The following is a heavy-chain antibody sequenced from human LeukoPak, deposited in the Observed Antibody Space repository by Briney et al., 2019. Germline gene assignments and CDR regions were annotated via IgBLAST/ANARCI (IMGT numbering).Heavy chain of an antibody. D-gene: IGHD3-16*02. J-gene: IGHJ4*02. Sequence: SETLSLTCTVSGDSISTSNSYWGWIRQPPGKGLEWFGRIYYSGNTSYNPPLKSRVTISVDTSKNQFSLTLSSVTAADTAVYYCARSRYDYVWGSYRLDYWGQGTLVTVSS. V-gene: IGHV4-39*01. CDR3: ARSRYDYVWGSYRLDY. CDR1: GDSISTSNSY. CDR2: IYYSGNT.